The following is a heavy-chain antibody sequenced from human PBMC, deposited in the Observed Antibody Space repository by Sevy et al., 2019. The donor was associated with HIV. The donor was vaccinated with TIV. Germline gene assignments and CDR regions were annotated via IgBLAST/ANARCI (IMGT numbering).Heavy chain of an antibody. Sequence: SETLSLTCTVSGGSISSSSYYWGWIRQPPGKGLEWIGSIYYSGSTYYNPSLKSRVTISVDTSKNQFSLKLSFVTAADTAVYYCARQGIEVAGVYYYYYGMDVWGQGTTVTVSS. CDR1: GGSISSSSYY. CDR3: ARQGIEVAGVYYYYYGMDV. V-gene: IGHV4-39*01. CDR2: IYYSGST. D-gene: IGHD6-19*01. J-gene: IGHJ6*02.